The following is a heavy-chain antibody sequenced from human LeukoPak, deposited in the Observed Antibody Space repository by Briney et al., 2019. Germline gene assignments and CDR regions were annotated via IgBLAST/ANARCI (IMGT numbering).Heavy chain of an antibody. CDR2: IYSGGNT. Sequence: PGGSLRLSCAASGFSVSNNYMSWVRQAPGRGLEWVSIIYSGGNTYYADSVKGRFTISRDNSKNTLYLQMNSLRAEDTAVYYCASTSGWYEPIDYWGQRTLVTVSS. V-gene: IGHV3-53*01. J-gene: IGHJ4*02. CDR3: ASTSGWYEPIDY. D-gene: IGHD6-19*01. CDR1: GFSVSNNY.